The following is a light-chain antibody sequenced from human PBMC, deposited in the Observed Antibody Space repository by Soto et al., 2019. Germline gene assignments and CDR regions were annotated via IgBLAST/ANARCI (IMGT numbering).Light chain of an antibody. Sequence: QTVVTQEPSLTVSPGGTVTLTCASSPGTVTSGHYPNWLQQKPGQAPRALIYSTDTRHSWPPARFSGSLLGGKAALTLSGVQPEDEADYYCLLYYGGAVVFGGGTKLTVL. CDR3: LLYYGGAVV. CDR2: STD. V-gene: IGLV7-43*01. CDR1: PGTVTSGHY. J-gene: IGLJ2*01.